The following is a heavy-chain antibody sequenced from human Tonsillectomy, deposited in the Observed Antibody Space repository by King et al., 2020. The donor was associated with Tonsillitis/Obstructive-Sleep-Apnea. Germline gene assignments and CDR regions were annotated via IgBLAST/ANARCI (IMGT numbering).Heavy chain of an antibody. J-gene: IGHJ4*02. Sequence: VQLVESGGGLVQPGGFLRLSCAASGFTFSSYAMHWVRQAPGKGLEYVSAISSNGGSTYYANSVKSRFTISRDNSKNTLYLQMGSLRAEDMAVYYCARGQIVGATISFDYWGQGTLVTVSS. CDR2: ISSNGGST. CDR3: ARGQIVGATISFDY. D-gene: IGHD1-26*01. CDR1: GFTFSSYA. V-gene: IGHV3-64*01.